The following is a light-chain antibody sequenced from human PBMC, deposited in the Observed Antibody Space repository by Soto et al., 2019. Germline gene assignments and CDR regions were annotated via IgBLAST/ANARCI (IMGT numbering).Light chain of an antibody. J-gene: IGLJ1*01. CDR2: RNN. V-gene: IGLV1-47*01. CDR1: SSNIGENY. Sequence: QSVLTQPPSVSEAPRQRVTISCSGSSSNIGENYVNWFQQLPGTAPKLLIYRNNQRPSGVPDRFSGSKSGTSASLAISGLRSEDEADYYCAAWDDRLSGFVFATGTKVTVL. CDR3: AAWDDRLSGFV.